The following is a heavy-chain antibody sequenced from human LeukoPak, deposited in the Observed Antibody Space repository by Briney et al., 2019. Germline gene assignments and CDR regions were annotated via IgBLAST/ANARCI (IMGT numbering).Heavy chain of an antibody. J-gene: IGHJ4*02. V-gene: IGHV1-24*01. D-gene: IGHD3-22*01. CDR2: FDPEDGET. CDR3: ATDRVSYYDSSGRLFDY. Sequence: ASVTDSFKVSGYTLTELSMHWVRQARGRGGEGVGGFDPEDGETSYAQKFQGRVTMTEDTSTDTAYMELSSLRAEDTAVYYCATDRVSYYDSSGRLFDYWGQGTLVTVSS. CDR1: GYTLTELS.